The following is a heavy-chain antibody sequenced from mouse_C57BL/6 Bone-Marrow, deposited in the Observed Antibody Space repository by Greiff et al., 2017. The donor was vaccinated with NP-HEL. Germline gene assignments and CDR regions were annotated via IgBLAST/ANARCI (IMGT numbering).Heavy chain of an antibody. CDR1: GYTFTSYW. D-gene: IGHD4-1*01. Sequence: QVQLKQPGAELVKPGASVKLSCKASGYTFTSYWMHWVKQRPGQGLEWIGMIHPNSGSTNYNEKFKSKATLTVDKSSSTAYMQLSSLTSEDSAVYYCARWLTGTPFAYWGQGTLVTVSA. J-gene: IGHJ3*01. CDR3: ARWLTGTPFAY. V-gene: IGHV1-64*01. CDR2: IHPNSGST.